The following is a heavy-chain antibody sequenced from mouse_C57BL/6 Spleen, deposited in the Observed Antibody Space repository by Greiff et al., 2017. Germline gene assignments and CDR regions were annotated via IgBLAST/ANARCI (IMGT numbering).Heavy chain of an antibody. J-gene: IGHJ1*03. D-gene: IGHD2-5*01. V-gene: IGHV5-9-1*02. CDR1: GFTFSSYA. CDR2: ISSGGGYT. Sequence: DVLLVESGEGLVKPGGSLKLSCAASGFTFSSYAMSWVRQTPEKRLEWVAYISSGGGYTYYADTVKGRFTISRGNARNTLYLQMSSLKSEDTAMYYCTRDGNYSNYGYWYFDVWGTGTTVTVSS. CDR3: TRDGNYSNYGYWYFDV.